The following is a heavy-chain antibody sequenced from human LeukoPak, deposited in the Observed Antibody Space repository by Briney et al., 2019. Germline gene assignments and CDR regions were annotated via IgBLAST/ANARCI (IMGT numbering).Heavy chain of an antibody. CDR1: GFRFSNFG. J-gene: IGHJ4*02. CDR2: VSYTGDNT. D-gene: IGHD2-15*01. CDR3: AKDCCDYSPLDH. V-gene: IGHV3-23*01. Sequence: PGGSRRLSCAASGFRFSNFGMAWVRQSPGKGREWVSSVSYTGDNTHYADSVQGRFTISRDNSKNTLFLQMNSLRADDTAIYYCAKDCCDYSPLDHWGQGTQVTVSS.